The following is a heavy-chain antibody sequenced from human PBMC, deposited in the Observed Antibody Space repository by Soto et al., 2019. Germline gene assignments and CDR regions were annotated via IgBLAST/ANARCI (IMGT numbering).Heavy chain of an antibody. CDR1: GFTFSSYA. D-gene: IGHD2-2*02. V-gene: IGHV3-23*01. J-gene: IGHJ2*01. Sequence: GGSLRLSCAASGFTFSSYAMSWVRQAPGKGLEWVSAISGSGGSTYYADSVKGRFTISRDNSKNTLYLQMNSLRAEDTAVYYCAKLPADIVVVPAAIIPWDWYFDLWGRGTLVTVSS. CDR2: ISGSGGST. CDR3: AKLPADIVVVPAAIIPWDWYFDL.